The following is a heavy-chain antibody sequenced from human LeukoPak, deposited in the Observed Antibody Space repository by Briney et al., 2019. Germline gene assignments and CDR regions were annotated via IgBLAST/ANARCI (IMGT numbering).Heavy chain of an antibody. Sequence: GGSLRLSCAASGFTFSSYGMSWVRQAPGKGLEWVANIKQDGSEKYYVDSVKGRFTISRDNAKNSLYLQMNSLRAEDTAVYYCARDRVLLWFGELLWWDDYWGQGTLVTVSS. CDR3: ARDRVLLWFGELLWWDDY. CDR2: IKQDGSEK. D-gene: IGHD3-10*01. CDR1: GFTFSSYG. J-gene: IGHJ4*02. V-gene: IGHV3-7*01.